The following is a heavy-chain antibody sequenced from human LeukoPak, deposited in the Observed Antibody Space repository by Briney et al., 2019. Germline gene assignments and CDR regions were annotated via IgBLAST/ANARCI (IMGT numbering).Heavy chain of an antibody. D-gene: IGHD1-1*01. CDR2: INPNSGGT. V-gene: IGHV1-2*02. J-gene: IGHJ4*02. CDR3: ARTTGTTFALRY. CDR1: GYTFTGYY. Sequence: ASVKVSCKASGYTFTGYYMHWVRQAPGQGLEWMGWINPNSGGTNYAQKFQGRVTVTRDTSISTAYMELSRLRSDDTAVYYCARTTGTTFALRYWGQGTLVTVSS.